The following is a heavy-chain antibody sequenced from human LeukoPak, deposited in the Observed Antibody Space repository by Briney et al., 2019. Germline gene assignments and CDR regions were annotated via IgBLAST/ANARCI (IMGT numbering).Heavy chain of an antibody. V-gene: IGHV3-33*01. CDR1: GFTFSSYG. CDR3: ARDPHARDGSGYYG. J-gene: IGHJ4*02. D-gene: IGHD3-22*01. CDR2: IWYDGSNK. Sequence: GRSLRLSCAASGFTFSSYGMHWVRQAPGKGLEWVAVIWYDGSNKYYADSVKGRFTISRDNSKNTLYLQMNSLRAEDTAVYYCARDPHARDGSGYYGWGQGTLVTVSS.